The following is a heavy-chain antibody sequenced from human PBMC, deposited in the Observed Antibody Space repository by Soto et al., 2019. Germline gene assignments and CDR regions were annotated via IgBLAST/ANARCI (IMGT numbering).Heavy chain of an antibody. CDR2: IIPIFGTA. Sequence: QVQLVQSGAEVKKPGSSVKVSCKASGGTFSSYAISWARQAPGQGLEWMGGIIPIFGTANYAQKFQGRVTITADKSTSTAYMELSSLRSEDTAVYYCAREWRNCSSTSCYGNWFDPWGQGTLVTVSS. CDR3: AREWRNCSSTSCYGNWFDP. J-gene: IGHJ5*02. D-gene: IGHD2-2*01. V-gene: IGHV1-69*06. CDR1: GGTFSSYA.